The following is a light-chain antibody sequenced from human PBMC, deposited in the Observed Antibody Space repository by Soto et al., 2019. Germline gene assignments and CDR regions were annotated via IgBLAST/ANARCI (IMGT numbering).Light chain of an antibody. CDR3: QSHDSSLHASV. CDR2: NNT. J-gene: IGLJ1*01. V-gene: IGLV1-40*01. CDR1: SSNIGAGYD. Sequence: QSVLTQPPSVSGAPGQRVTISCTGSSSNIGAGYDVHWYLQLPGTAPKLLIYNNTNRPSGVPDRFSGSKSGSSASLAITGRQAEDEADYYCQSHDSSLHASVFGTGTKVTVL.